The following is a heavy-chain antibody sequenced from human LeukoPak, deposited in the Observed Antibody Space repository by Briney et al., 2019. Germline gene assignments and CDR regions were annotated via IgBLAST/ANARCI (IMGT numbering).Heavy chain of an antibody. CDR3: ARDPLSIAVAGTQPPDY. CDR2: ISYDGSNK. V-gene: IGHV3-30-3*01. CDR1: GFTFSSYA. J-gene: IGHJ4*02. Sequence: GGSLRLSCAASGFTFSSYAMHWVRQAPGKGLEWVAVISYDGSNKYYADSVKGRFTISRDNSKNTLYLQMNSLRAEDTAVYYCARDPLSIAVAGTQPPDYWGQGTLVTASS. D-gene: IGHD6-19*01.